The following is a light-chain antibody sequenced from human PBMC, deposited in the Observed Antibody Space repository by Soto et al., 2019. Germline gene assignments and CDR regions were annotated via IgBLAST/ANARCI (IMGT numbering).Light chain of an antibody. J-gene: IGKJ5*01. Sequence: DIQMTQSPSSVSASVGDSVTFTCRASQGIGSWLAWYQQKPGKAPKLLIYAASTLQSGVPSRFSGSGSGTDFTLTINSLQPEDFATYYCQQANNFPITFGQGTRPEIK. CDR3: QQANNFPIT. CDR1: QGIGSW. V-gene: IGKV1D-12*01. CDR2: AAS.